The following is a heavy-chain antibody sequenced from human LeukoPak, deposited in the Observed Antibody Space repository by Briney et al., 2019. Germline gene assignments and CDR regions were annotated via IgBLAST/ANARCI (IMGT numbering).Heavy chain of an antibody. CDR2: IYPGDSDA. Sequence: GESLKISCKTSGYSFISYWIGWVRQRPGKGLKWMGIIYPGDSDARYSPSFQGQVTISADKSISTACLQWSSLKASDTAMYYCARRRDLYSGSYYPFDYWGQGTLVTVSS. CDR1: GYSFISYW. D-gene: IGHD1-26*01. J-gene: IGHJ4*02. V-gene: IGHV5-51*01. CDR3: ARRRDLYSGSYYPFDY.